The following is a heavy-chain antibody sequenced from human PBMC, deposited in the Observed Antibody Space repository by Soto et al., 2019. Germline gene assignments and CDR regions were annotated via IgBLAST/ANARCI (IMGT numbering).Heavy chain of an antibody. Sequence: QVQLVQSGAEVKKPGSSVKVSCKASGGTFGSFALSWVRQAPGQGLEWVGGVIPIFDKTNYAQKFQGRVTLTADDSTSTAYMVLSSLTNEDTAVYYCATMLRLWSYFGVWGQGTLVTVSS. D-gene: IGHD5-18*01. V-gene: IGHV1-69*01. CDR3: ATMLRLWSYFGV. J-gene: IGHJ4*01. CDR2: VIPIFDKT. CDR1: GGTFGSFA.